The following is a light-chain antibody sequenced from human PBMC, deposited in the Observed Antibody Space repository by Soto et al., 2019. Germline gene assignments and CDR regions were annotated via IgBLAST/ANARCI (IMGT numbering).Light chain of an antibody. Sequence: QSALTQPRSVSGSPGQSVTISCTGTSSDVGSYNYVSWYQQHPGKAPKLMIYDVSKRPSGVPDRFSGSKSGNTASLTISGLQAEDEADYYCCSYADRSLAVFGGGTKAHRP. J-gene: IGLJ2*01. V-gene: IGLV2-11*01. CDR2: DVS. CDR3: CSYADRSLAV. CDR1: SSDVGSYNY.